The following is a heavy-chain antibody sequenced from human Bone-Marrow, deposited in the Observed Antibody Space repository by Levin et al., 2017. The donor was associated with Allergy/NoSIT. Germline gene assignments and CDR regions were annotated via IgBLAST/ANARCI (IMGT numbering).Heavy chain of an antibody. Sequence: GGSLRLSCAASGFTFSSHWMSWVRQAPGKGLEWVASLNQDGSVKYHVDSVKGRFTISRDNAENSLYLQMSSLTLEDTAVYYCARLMGTSTIYDYWGQGTLVTVSS. D-gene: IGHD7-27*01. J-gene: IGHJ4*02. V-gene: IGHV3-7*01. CDR3: ARLMGTSTIYDY. CDR2: LNQDGSVK. CDR1: GFTFSSHW.